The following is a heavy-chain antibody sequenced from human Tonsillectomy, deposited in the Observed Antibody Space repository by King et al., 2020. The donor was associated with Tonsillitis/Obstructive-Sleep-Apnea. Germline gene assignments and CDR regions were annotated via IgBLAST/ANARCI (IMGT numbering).Heavy chain of an antibody. V-gene: IGHV4-31*03. J-gene: IGHJ4*02. CDR3: AGGDDYDNYLDY. CDR1: GGSISSGGYY. CDR2: IYYSGTT. Sequence: VQLQESGPGLVKPSHTLSLTCTVSGGSISSGGYYWSWIRQHPGKGLEWIGYIYYSGTTYYNPSLKSRVTISLDTSKNQFSLKLSSVTAADTAFYYCAGGDDYDNYLDYWGQGTLVTVSS. D-gene: IGHD4-17*01.